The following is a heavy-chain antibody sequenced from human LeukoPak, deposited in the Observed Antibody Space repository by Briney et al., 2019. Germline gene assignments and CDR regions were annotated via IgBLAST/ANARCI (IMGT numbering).Heavy chain of an antibody. Sequence: SETLSLTCAVYGGSFSGYYWSWIRQPSGKGLEWIGEINHSGSTNYNPSLKSRVTISVDTSKNQFSLKLSSVTAADTAVYYCARKGNAVSGMDVWGQGTTVTVSS. CDR2: INHSGST. V-gene: IGHV4-34*01. D-gene: IGHD4-23*01. CDR1: GGSFSGYY. CDR3: ARKGNAVSGMDV. J-gene: IGHJ6*02.